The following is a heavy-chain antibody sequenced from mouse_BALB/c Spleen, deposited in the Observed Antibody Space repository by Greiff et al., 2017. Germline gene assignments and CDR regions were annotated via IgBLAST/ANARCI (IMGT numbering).Heavy chain of an antibody. CDR2: IYPSDSYT. V-gene: IGHV1-69*02. D-gene: IGHD2-4*01. CDR3: TRMGDYDEGAAMDY. J-gene: IGHJ4*01. CDR1: GYTFTSYW. Sequence: QVQLQQPGAELVRPGASVKLSCKASGYTFTSYWINWVKQRPGQGLEWIGNIYPSDSYTNYNQKFKDKATLTVDKSSSTAYMQLSSPTSEDSAVYYCTRMGDYDEGAAMDYWGQGTSVTVSS.